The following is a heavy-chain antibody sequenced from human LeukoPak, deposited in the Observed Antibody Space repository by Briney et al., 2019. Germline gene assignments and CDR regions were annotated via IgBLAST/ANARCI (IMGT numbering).Heavy chain of an antibody. CDR3: ARVGGYYDILTGYYQAYFDY. CDR1: GGSISSHY. CDR2: IYYSGST. J-gene: IGHJ4*02. V-gene: IGHV4-59*11. D-gene: IGHD3-9*01. Sequence: PSETLSLTCTVSGGSISSHYWSWIRQPPGKGLEWIGYIYYSGSTNYNPSLKSRVTISVDTSKDQFSLKLSSVTAADTAVYYCARVGGYYDILTGYYQAYFDYWGQGTLVTVSS.